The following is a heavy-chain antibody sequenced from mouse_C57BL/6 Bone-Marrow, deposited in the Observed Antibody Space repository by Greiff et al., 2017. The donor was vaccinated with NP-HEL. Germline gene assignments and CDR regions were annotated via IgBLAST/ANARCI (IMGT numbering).Heavy chain of an antibody. Sequence: EVMLVESGGGLVQPGGSLKLSCAASGFTFSDYYMYWVRQTPEKRLEWVAYISNGGGSTYYPDTVKGRFTISRDNAKNTLYLQMSRLKSEDTAMYYCARTPPDGYYGDYWGQGTSVTVSS. CDR1: GFTFSDYY. CDR2: ISNGGGST. J-gene: IGHJ4*01. V-gene: IGHV5-12*01. CDR3: ARTPPDGYYGDY. D-gene: IGHD2-3*01.